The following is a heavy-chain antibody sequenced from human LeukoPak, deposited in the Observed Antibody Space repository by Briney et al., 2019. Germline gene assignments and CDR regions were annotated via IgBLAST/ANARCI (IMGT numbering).Heavy chain of an antibody. V-gene: IGHV4-59*12. D-gene: IGHD5-18*01. CDR1: GGSISSYY. CDR3: ARDLYSYRPAGFDP. CDR2: IYYSGST. J-gene: IGHJ5*02. Sequence: SETLSLTCTVSGGSISSYYWSWIRQPPGKGLEWIGYIYYSGSTNYNPSLKSRVTISVDTSKNQFSLKLSSVTAADTAVYYCARDLYSYRPAGFDPWGQGTLVTVSS.